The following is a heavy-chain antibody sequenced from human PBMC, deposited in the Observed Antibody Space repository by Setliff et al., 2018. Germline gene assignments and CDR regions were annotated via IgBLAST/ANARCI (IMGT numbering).Heavy chain of an antibody. J-gene: IGHJ3*02. Sequence: LSLTCSVSGGSISTYYWSWIRQPPGKGLEWIGNINYSGNSNYIPSLKSRVTISVDTPKNQFSQKLSSVTAADTAVYYCARDTRVRDSSSVPSDTFDIWGRGTMVTVSS. CDR2: INYSGNS. V-gene: IGHV4-59*01. CDR1: GGSISTYY. D-gene: IGHD2-15*01. CDR3: ARDTRVRDSSSVPSDTFDI.